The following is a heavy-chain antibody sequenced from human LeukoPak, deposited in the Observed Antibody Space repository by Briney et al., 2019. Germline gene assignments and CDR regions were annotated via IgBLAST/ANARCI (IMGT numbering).Heavy chain of an antibody. V-gene: IGHV3-21*01. D-gene: IGHD4-17*01. CDR3: ARGGDYGDYEGGFDY. CDR1: GFTFSSYS. CDR2: ISSSSSYI. J-gene: IGHJ4*02. Sequence: PGGSLRLSCAASGFTFSSYSMNWVRQAPGKGLEWVSSISSSSSYIYYADSVKGRFTISRDNAKNSLYLQMNSQRAEDTAVYYCARGGDYGDYEGGFDYWGQGTLVTVSS.